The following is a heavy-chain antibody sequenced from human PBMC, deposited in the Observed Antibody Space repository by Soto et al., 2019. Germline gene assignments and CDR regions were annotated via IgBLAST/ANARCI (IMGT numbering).Heavy chain of an antibody. V-gene: IGHV1-18*04. J-gene: IGHJ6*02. CDR1: GYTFTSYG. CDR2: ISAYNGNT. CDR3: ARDGWGTYYDFWSGYYPLLGKYYYGMDV. D-gene: IGHD3-3*01. Sequence: GASVKVSCKASGYTFTSYGISWVRQAPGQGLEWMGWISAYNGNTNYAQKLQGRVTMTTDTSTSTAYMELRSLRSDDTAVYYCARDGWGTYYDFWSGYYPLLGKYYYGMDVWGQGTTVTVSS.